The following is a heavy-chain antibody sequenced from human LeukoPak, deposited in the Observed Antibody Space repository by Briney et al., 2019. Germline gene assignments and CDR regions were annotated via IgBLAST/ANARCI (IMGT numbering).Heavy chain of an antibody. CDR3: ARGRTGYYFEY. V-gene: IGHV5-51*01. Sequence: GESLKISCRGSGYSFSNYWIGWVRQIPGKGLEWMGIIYPGDSDTRYSPSFQGQVTISADKSISTAYLQWSSLKASDTAMYYCARGRTGYYFEYWGQGTLVTVSS. D-gene: IGHD6-13*01. CDR2: IYPGDSDT. CDR1: GYSFSNYW. J-gene: IGHJ4*02.